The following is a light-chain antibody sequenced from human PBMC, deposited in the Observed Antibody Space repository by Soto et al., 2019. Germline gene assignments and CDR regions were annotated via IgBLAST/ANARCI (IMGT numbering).Light chain of an antibody. V-gene: IGKV1-5*01. CDR1: QSVASW. Sequence: DIQMTQSPSTLSASVGDRVTITCRASQSVASWLAWYQQKPGKAPKFLIFQASSLESGVPSRFSGSGSGTEFTLTLSGLQPDDFATYYCQQYHSSPWTFGQGTKVDI. J-gene: IGKJ1*01. CDR3: QQYHSSPWT. CDR2: QAS.